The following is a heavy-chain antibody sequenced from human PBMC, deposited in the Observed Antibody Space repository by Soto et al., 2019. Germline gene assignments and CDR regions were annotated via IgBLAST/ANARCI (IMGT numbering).Heavy chain of an antibody. CDR2: IIPILGIA. V-gene: IGHV1-69*02. J-gene: IGHJ5*02. CDR3: ARGRYSSSHNWFDP. D-gene: IGHD6-13*01. CDR1: GGTFSSYT. Sequence: QVQLVQSGAEVKKPGASVKVSCKASGGTFSSYTISWVRQAPGQGLEWMGRIIPILGIANYAQKYQGRVTIAADKSTSAAYTELGSMRSEDTAVYYCARGRYSSSHNWFDPWGQGTLVTVSS.